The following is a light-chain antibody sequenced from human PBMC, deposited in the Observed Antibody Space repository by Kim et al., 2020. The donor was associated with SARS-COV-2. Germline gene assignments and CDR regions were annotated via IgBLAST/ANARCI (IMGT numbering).Light chain of an antibody. CDR3: QQYNSWPLT. Sequence: VPTGARATLPGRAGQSFNSNLAWNQQKPGQAPRLLIYGISNRATGISASFSGSGLGTDFALTITSLQSEDIAVYYCQQYNSWPLTFGGGTKVDIK. J-gene: IGKJ4*01. CDR2: GIS. V-gene: IGKV3D-15*01. CDR1: QSFNSN.